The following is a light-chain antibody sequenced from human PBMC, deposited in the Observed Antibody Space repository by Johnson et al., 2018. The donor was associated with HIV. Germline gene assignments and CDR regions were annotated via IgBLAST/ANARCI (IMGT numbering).Light chain of an antibody. J-gene: IGLJ1*01. CDR2: DNH. V-gene: IGLV1-51*01. CDR3: GTWDSSLSAYV. CDR1: SSNIGKNY. Sequence: QSVLTQSPSVSAAAGQKVTISCSGSSSNIGKNYVSWYQQLPGTAPKLLIFDNHKRPSGIPDRFSGSKSGTSATLGITGLQTGDEADYYCGTWDSSLSAYVFGTGTKVTVL.